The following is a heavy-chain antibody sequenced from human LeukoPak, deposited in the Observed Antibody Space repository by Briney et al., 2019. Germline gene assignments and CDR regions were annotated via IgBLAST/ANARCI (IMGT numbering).Heavy chain of an antibody. V-gene: IGHV4-38-2*01. CDR3: ARAVPFDP. J-gene: IGHJ5*02. Sequence: SETLSLTCAVSGYSISSGYYWGWIRQPPGKGLEWIGSIYHSRSTYYNPSLKSRVTISVDTSKNQFSLKLSSVTAADTAVYYCARAVPFDPWGQGTLVTVSS. CDR1: GYSISSGYY. CDR2: IYHSRST.